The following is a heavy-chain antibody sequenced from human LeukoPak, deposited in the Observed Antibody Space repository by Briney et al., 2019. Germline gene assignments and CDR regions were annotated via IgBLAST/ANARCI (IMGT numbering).Heavy chain of an antibody. Sequence: PGGSLRLSCAASGFTFSSYGMHWVRQAPGKGLEWVAFIRYDGSNKYYADSVKGRFTISRDNSKNTLYLQMNSLRAEDTAVYYCARDTERETYYDFWSGYDAFDIWGQGTMVTVSS. CDR1: GFTFSSYG. CDR3: ARDTERETYYDFWSGYDAFDI. J-gene: IGHJ3*02. D-gene: IGHD3-3*01. V-gene: IGHV3-30*02. CDR2: IRYDGSNK.